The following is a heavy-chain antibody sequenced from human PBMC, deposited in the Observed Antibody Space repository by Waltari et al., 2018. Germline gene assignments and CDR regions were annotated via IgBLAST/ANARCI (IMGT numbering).Heavy chain of an antibody. Sequence: EVQLLESGGGLVQPGGSLRLSCAASGFTFASHAMNWVRQAPGKGLGWVSSIRAGSQYNADYVKGRCTISRDNSKDTLYLQMTSLRAEDTALYYCGKGEDDYGTSIYLEHWGQGSLVTVSS. CDR1: GFTFASHA. CDR3: GKGEDDYGTSIYLEH. D-gene: IGHD4-17*01. CDR2: SIRAGSQ. J-gene: IGHJ4*02. V-gene: IGHV3-23*01.